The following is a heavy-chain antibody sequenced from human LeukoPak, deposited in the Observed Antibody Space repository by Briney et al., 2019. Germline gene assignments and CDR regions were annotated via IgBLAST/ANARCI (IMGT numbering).Heavy chain of an antibody. D-gene: IGHD3-10*01. V-gene: IGHV1-69*13. CDR3: AESYGSGSHRIFDY. Sequence: SVKVSCRASGGXFSSYAMSWVRQAPGQGLEWVGGIIPIFGTANYAQKFQGRVTITADESTSTAYMELSSLRSEDTAVYYCAESYGSGSHRIFDYWGQGTLVTVSS. J-gene: IGHJ4*02. CDR1: GGXFSSYA. CDR2: IIPIFGTA.